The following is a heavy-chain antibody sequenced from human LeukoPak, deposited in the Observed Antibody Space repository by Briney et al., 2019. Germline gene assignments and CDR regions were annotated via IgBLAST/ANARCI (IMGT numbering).Heavy chain of an antibody. CDR2: IYSGGST. J-gene: IGHJ4*02. Sequence: SGGSLRLSCAASGFTVSSNYTSWVRQAPGKGLEWVSVIYSGGSTYYADSVKGRFTISRDNSKNTLYLQMNSLRAEDTAVYYCARDLIPNYWGQGTLVTVSS. CDR1: GFTVSSNY. V-gene: IGHV3-53*01. CDR3: ARDLIPNY.